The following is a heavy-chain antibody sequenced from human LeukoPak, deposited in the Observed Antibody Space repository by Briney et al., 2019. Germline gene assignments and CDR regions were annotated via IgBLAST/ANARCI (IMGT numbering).Heavy chain of an antibody. CDR3: TTDGWVAGVSAFDI. J-gene: IGHJ3*02. V-gene: IGHV3-15*01. CDR2: IKSKTDGGTT. CDR1: GFTFSNAW. Sequence: PGGSLRLSCAASGFTFSNAWMSWVRQAPGKGLEWVGRIKSKTDGGTTDYAAPVKGRFTISRDDSKNTLYLQMNSPKTEDTAVYYCTTDGWVAGVSAFDIWGQGTMVTVSS. D-gene: IGHD2-15*01.